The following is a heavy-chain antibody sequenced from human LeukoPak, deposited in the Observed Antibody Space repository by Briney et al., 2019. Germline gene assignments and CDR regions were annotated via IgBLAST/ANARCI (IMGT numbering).Heavy chain of an antibody. D-gene: IGHD6-19*01. CDR3: ARGEAVAGTTFFDY. J-gene: IGHJ4*02. CDR1: GGSISSSSYY. CDR2: IYYSGST. V-gene: IGHV4-39*07. Sequence: PSETLSLTCTVSGGSISSSSYYWGWIRQPPGKGLEWIGSIYYSGSTYYNPSLKSRVTISVDTSKNQFSLKLSSVTAAATDVYYCARGEAVAGTTFFDYWGQGTLVTVSS.